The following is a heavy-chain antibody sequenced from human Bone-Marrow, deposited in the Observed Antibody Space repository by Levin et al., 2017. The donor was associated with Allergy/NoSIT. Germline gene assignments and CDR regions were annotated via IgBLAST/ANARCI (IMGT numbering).Heavy chain of an antibody. Sequence: PSETLSLTCTVSGGSMSGFFWGWVRQPAGKRLEWLGRIFPGGSTDYNPSLKSRLSLSVDTSKNQFSLDLTSVTAADSAIYSFAKERSRGYYYDAGASLPRGGDVWGQGSTVIVSS. CDR1: GGSMSGFF. J-gene: IGHJ6*02. D-gene: IGHD3-22*01. V-gene: IGHV4-4*07. CDR3: AKERSRGYYYDAGASLPRGGDV. CDR2: IFPGGST.